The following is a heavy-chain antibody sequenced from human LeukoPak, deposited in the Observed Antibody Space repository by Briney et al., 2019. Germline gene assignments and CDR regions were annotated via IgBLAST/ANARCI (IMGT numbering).Heavy chain of an antibody. CDR1: GYTFTSYD. CDR3: ARAAGTKALPSDAFDI. J-gene: IGHJ3*02. CDR2: MNPNSGNT. D-gene: IGHD6-13*01. Sequence: ASVTVSCKASGYTFTSYDINWVRQATGQGLEWMGWMNPNSGNTGYAQKFQGRVTMTRNTSISTAYMELSSLRSEDTAVYYCARAAGTKALPSDAFDIWGQGTMVTVSS. V-gene: IGHV1-8*01.